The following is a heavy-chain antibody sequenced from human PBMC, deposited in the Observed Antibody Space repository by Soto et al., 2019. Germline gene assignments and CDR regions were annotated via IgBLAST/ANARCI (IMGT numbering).Heavy chain of an antibody. Sequence: QVQLQESGPGLVKPSGTLSLTCVVSGGSISSNDWWSWVRQSPGKGLEWIGEIHHSGSPNDNPSLRSRVTISPDKSKNQLSLELTAVTGADTAVYFCVANGYYSMGVW. CDR2: IHHSGSP. V-gene: IGHV4-4*02. CDR1: GGSISSNDW. D-gene: IGHD3-3*01. CDR3: VANGYYSMGV. J-gene: IGHJ6*01.